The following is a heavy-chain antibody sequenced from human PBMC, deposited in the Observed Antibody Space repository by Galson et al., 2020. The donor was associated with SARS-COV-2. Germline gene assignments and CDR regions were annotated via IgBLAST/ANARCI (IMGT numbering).Heavy chain of an antibody. CDR2: IKTDGTYT. CDR3: ARDHYGYNSLDY. V-gene: IGHV3-74*01. J-gene: IGHJ4*02. CDR1: GFTFRNYW. D-gene: IGHD5-12*01. Sequence: GESLKISCATSGFTFRNYWMHWVRQVAGKGLFHVSRIKTDGTYTDYADSVRGRFTISRDNAKNTLYLEMNNVRADDTAVYFCARDHYGYNSLDYWGRGALITVSS.